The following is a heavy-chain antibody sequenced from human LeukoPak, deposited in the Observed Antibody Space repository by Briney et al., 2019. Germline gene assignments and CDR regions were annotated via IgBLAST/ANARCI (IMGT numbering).Heavy chain of an antibody. CDR3: AALTVPLDAFDI. D-gene: IGHD2-2*01. J-gene: IGHJ3*02. Sequence: PGGPLRLSCAASGFTFSSYGMHWVRQAPGKGLEWVAFIRYDGSNKYYADSVKGRFTISRDNSKNTLFLQMNSLKTEDTAVYYCAALTVPLDAFDIWGQGTMVTVSS. CDR2: IRYDGSNK. V-gene: IGHV3-30*02. CDR1: GFTFSSYG.